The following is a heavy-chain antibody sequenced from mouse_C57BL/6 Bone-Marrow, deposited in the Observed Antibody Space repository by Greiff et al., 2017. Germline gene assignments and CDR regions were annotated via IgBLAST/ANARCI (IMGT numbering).Heavy chain of an antibody. Sequence: QVQLKESGAELARPGASVKLSCKASGYTFTSYGISWVKQRTGQGLEWIGEIYPRSGNTYYNEKFKGKATLTADKSSIPVYMELRSLTSEDSAVXVCARGGYSAWFAYWGQGTLVTVSA. J-gene: IGHJ3*01. D-gene: IGHD2-3*01. V-gene: IGHV1-81*01. CDR1: GYTFTSYG. CDR2: IYPRSGNT. CDR3: ARGGYSAWFAY.